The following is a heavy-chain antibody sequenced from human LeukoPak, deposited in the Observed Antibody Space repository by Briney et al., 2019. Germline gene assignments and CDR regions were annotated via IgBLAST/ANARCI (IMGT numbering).Heavy chain of an antibody. D-gene: IGHD4-17*01. Sequence: GGSLRLSCTASGFTFSRYEMNWVRQAPGKGLEWVSYISHDSVTIHYVDSVKGRFTISRDNAKSSLFLQMNSLRAEDTAVYYCAREVSDYGELNFDYWGQGTLVTVSS. CDR2: ISHDSVTI. CDR3: AREVSDYGELNFDY. V-gene: IGHV3-48*03. J-gene: IGHJ4*02. CDR1: GFTFSRYE.